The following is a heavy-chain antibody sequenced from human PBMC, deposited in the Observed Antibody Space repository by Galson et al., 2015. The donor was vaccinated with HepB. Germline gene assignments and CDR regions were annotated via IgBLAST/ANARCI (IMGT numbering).Heavy chain of an antibody. Sequence: SVKVSCKASGGTFSSYAISWVRQAPGQGLEWMGGIIPIFGTANYAQKFQGRVTITADESTSTAYMELSSLRSEDTAVYYCARDHDWNFRYYYYMDVWGKGTTVTVSS. D-gene: IGHD1-7*01. V-gene: IGHV1-69*13. J-gene: IGHJ6*03. CDR3: ARDHDWNFRYYYYMDV. CDR1: GGTFSSYA. CDR2: IIPIFGTA.